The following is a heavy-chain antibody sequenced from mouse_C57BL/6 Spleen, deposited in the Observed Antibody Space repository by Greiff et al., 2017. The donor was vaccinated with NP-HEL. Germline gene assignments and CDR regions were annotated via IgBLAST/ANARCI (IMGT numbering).Heavy chain of an antibody. Sequence: EVMLVESGGGLVQPGGSLSLSCAASGFTFTDYYMSWVRQPPGKALEWLGFIRNKANGYTTEYSASVKGRFTFSRDNSQSILYLQMNALRAEDSATYYCARYRSLVGRMDYWGQGTSVTVSS. CDR1: GFTFTDYY. D-gene: IGHD1-3*01. CDR3: ARYRSLVGRMDY. V-gene: IGHV7-3*01. CDR2: IRNKANGYTT. J-gene: IGHJ4*01.